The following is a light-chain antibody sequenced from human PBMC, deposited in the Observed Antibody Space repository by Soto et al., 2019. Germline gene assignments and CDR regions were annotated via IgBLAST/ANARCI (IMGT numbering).Light chain of an antibody. V-gene: IGKV1-39*01. CDR1: QSISNY. CDR3: QQIYSSPQT. Sequence: DIQMTQSPSSLSASVGDRVTITCRASQSISNYVNWYQLKPGKAPKLLIYTASSLQSGVPSRFRCSVSGTDFTLTISSLQPEDFATYFCQQIYSSPQTFGQGTKLEIK. J-gene: IGKJ2*01. CDR2: TAS.